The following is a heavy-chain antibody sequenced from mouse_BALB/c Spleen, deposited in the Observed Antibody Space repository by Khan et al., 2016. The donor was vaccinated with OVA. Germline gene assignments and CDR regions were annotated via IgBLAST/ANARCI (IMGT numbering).Heavy chain of an antibody. Sequence: EVELVESGGDLVKPGGSLKLSCVASGFTFSTYGMSWVRQAPDKRLEWVATVSTGGSYTYYPDSVKGRFTISRDNAKNTLYLQMSDLRSEDTAMFYCTRLAYYYESKGFAYWGQGTLVTVSA. CDR3: TRLAYYYESKGFAY. CDR1: GFTFSTYG. V-gene: IGHV5-6*01. J-gene: IGHJ3*01. D-gene: IGHD1-1*01. CDR2: VSTGGSYT.